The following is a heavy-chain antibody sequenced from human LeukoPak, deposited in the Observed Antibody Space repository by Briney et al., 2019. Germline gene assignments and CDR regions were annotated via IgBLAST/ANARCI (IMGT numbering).Heavy chain of an antibody. D-gene: IGHD3-22*01. CDR2: INPNSGGT. CDR1: GYTFTGYY. V-gene: IGHV1-2*02. Sequence: ASVKVSCKASGYTFTGYYMHWVLQAPGQGLEWMGWINPNSGGTNYAQKFQGRVTMTRDTSISTAYMELSRLRSDDTAVYYCARGGDYYDSIIPYYWGQGTLVTVSS. CDR3: ARGGDYYDSIIPYY. J-gene: IGHJ4*02.